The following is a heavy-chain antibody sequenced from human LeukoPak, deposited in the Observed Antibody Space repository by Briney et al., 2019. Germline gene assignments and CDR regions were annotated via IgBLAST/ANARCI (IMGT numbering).Heavy chain of an antibody. J-gene: IGHJ4*02. D-gene: IGHD5-12*01. CDR2: IFGSGGST. Sequence: GGSLRLSCAASGFTFSSYAMTWVRQAPGKGLEWVSAIFGSGGSTYYADSVKGRFTISRDNSKNTLYLRMNSLRAEDTAVYYCAKARGPVATHPDYWGQGTLVTVSS. CDR3: AKARGPVATHPDY. CDR1: GFTFSSYA. V-gene: IGHV3-23*01.